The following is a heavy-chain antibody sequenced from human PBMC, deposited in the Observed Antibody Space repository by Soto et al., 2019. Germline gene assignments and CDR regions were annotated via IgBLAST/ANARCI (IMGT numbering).Heavy chain of an antibody. D-gene: IGHD2-21*02. CDR2: IHYTGSI. CDR3: AREDDGGDRDYYGRDV. V-gene: IGHV4-30-4*01. Sequence: TSQTLSVTCSVSGGCINIVHYYWSWIRQTPGKGLEWIGYIHYTGSISYNPSLQSRLTISVDTSKNQFSLKLTSVTAADTAVYFCAREDDGGDRDYYGRDVWGQGTTVTVSS. CDR1: GGCINIVHYY. J-gene: IGHJ6*02.